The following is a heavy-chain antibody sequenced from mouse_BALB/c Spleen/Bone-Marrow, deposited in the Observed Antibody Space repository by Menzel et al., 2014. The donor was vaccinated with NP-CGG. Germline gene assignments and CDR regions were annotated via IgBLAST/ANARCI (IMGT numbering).Heavy chain of an antibody. Sequence: EVNLVESGGGLVQPGGSLRLSRATSGFTFTDYYMNWVRQPPGKALEWLGFIRNKANGYTTEYSASVKSRFTISRDNSQNILYLQTNTLRADDSATYYCARDKGRVFFDYWGQGTTLTVSS. CDR1: GFTFTDYY. CDR3: ARDKGRVFFDY. J-gene: IGHJ2*01. V-gene: IGHV7-3*02. CDR2: IRNKANGYTT.